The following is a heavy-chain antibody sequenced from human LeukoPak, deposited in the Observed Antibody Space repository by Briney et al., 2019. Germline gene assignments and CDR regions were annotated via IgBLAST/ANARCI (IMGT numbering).Heavy chain of an antibody. J-gene: IGHJ3*02. Sequence: GGSLRLSCSASGFSFSGSAMHWVRQASGKGLEWVGRIRSKPNSYSTAYAASVKGRFTISRDDSKNTAYLQMNSLNTEDTAVYYCTRRGWFGELSTYDAFDIWGQGTMVTVSS. CDR2: IRSKPNSYST. V-gene: IGHV3-73*01. CDR3: TRRGWFGELSTYDAFDI. CDR1: GFSFSGSA. D-gene: IGHD3-10*01.